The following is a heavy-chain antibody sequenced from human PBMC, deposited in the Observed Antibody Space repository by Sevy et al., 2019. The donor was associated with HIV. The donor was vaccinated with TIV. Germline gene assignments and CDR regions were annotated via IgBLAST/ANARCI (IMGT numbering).Heavy chain of an antibody. CDR3: ARFCSSTSPGWFDP. CDR1: GFTFSSYS. V-gene: IGHV3-21*01. Sequence: GGSLRLSCAASGFTFSSYSMNWVRQAPGKGLEWVSSISSSSYIYYADSVKGRFTISRDNAKNSLYLQMNSLRAEDTAVYYCARFCSSTSPGWFDPWGQGTLVTVSS. J-gene: IGHJ5*02. D-gene: IGHD2-2*01. CDR2: ISSSSYI.